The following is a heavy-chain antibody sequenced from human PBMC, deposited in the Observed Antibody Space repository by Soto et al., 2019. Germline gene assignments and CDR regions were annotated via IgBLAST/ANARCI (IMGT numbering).Heavy chain of an antibody. Sequence: PGGSLRLSCAASGFTFSSYWMHWVRQAPGKGLVWVSRINSDGSSTSYADSVKGRFIISRDNAKNTLYLQMNSLRAEDTAVYYCARVIPKTYYDFWSGNGYYYYYMDVWGKGTTVTVSS. J-gene: IGHJ6*03. CDR3: ARVIPKTYYDFWSGNGYYYYYMDV. D-gene: IGHD3-3*01. CDR1: GFTFSSYW. CDR2: INSDGSST. V-gene: IGHV3-74*01.